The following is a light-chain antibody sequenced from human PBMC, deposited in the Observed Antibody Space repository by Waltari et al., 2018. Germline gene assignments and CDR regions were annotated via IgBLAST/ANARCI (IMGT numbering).Light chain of an antibody. CDR1: STDIGAYEY. Sequence: QSALTQPRSVSGSPGQSVTMSGTGTSTDIGAYEYVPWYQNHPGKAPKLIIHDIYRRPSGVPDRFSASKSGNTASLTISGLQADDEADYYCCSYTGRKTWVFGGGTKVTVL. CDR2: DIY. CDR3: CSYTGRKTWV. V-gene: IGLV2-11*01. J-gene: IGLJ3*02.